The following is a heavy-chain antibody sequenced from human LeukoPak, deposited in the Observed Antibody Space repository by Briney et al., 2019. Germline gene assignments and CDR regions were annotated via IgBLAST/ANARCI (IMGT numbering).Heavy chain of an antibody. CDR3: ARSGSGSTGGAFDI. Sequence: SETLSLTCTVSGGSISSSNYYWGWIRQPPGKGLEWIGSIYYSGSTYYNPSLKSRVTISVDTSKNQFSLQLSSVTAADTAVYYCARSGSGSTGGAFDIWGQGTMVTVSS. D-gene: IGHD3-10*01. V-gene: IGHV4-39*01. CDR2: IYYSGST. J-gene: IGHJ3*02. CDR1: GGSISSSNYY.